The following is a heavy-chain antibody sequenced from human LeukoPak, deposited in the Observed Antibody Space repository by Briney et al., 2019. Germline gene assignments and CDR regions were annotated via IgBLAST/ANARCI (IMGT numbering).Heavy chain of an antibody. Sequence: GASVKVSCKASGYTFTSYGISWVRQAPGQGLGWMGWISAYNGNTNYAQKLQGRVTMTTDTSTSTAYMELRSLRSDDTAVYYCARDLGYCSGGSCYPGGWFDPWGQGTLVTVSS. D-gene: IGHD2-15*01. CDR1: GYTFTSYG. V-gene: IGHV1-18*01. J-gene: IGHJ5*02. CDR3: ARDLGYCSGGSCYPGGWFDP. CDR2: ISAYNGNT.